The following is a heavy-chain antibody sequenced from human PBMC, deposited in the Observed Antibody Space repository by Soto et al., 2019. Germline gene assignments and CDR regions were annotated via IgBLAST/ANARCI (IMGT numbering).Heavy chain of an antibody. CDR1: GFTVSSKY. V-gene: IGHV3-53*01. D-gene: IGHD2-15*01. CDR2: IWSAGLT. J-gene: IGHJ5*02. CDR3: ARELPPDL. Sequence: GGSLRLSCAASGFTVSSKYMNWVRQAPGKGLEWVSIIWSAGLTYYADSVRGRFTISRDISKNILFLQMNNLRAEDSAIYYCARELPPDLWGQGTLVTV.